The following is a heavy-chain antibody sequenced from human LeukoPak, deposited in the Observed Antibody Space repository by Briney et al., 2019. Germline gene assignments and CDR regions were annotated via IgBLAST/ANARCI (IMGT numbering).Heavy chain of an antibody. CDR3: AKVPSARTGDRVY. Sequence: GGSLRLSCAASGFTFSSYAMSWVRQAPGKGLEWVSAISGSSGSTYYADSVKGRSTISRDNSKNTLYLQMNSLRAEDTAVYYCAKVPSARTGDRVYWGQGTLVTVSS. V-gene: IGHV3-23*01. CDR1: GFTFSSYA. CDR2: ISGSSGST. D-gene: IGHD7-27*01. J-gene: IGHJ4*02.